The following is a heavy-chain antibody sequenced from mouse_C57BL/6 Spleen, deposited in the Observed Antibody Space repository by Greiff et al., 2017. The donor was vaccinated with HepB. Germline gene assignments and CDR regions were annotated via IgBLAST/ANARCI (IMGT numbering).Heavy chain of an antibody. CDR3: IGDYDGYYEAMDY. V-gene: IGHV6-3*01. D-gene: IGHD2-3*01. Sequence: EVQVVESGGGLVQPGGSMKLSCVASGFTFSNYWMNWVRQSPEKGLEWVAQIRLKSDNYATHYAESVKGRFTISRDDSKSSVYLQMNTLRAEDTGIYYCIGDYDGYYEAMDYWGQGTSVTVSS. CDR1: GFTFSNYW. J-gene: IGHJ4*01. CDR2: IRLKSDNYAT.